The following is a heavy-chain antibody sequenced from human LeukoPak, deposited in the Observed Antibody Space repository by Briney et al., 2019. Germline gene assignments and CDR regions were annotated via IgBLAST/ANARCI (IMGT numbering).Heavy chain of an antibody. CDR2: IDTAGDT. D-gene: IGHD2-21*01. V-gene: IGHV3-13*01. CDR3: ARVGHGCGRSYYFDY. Sequence: GGSLRLSCAASGFTFSTYDMHWVRQATGKGLEWVSAIDTAGDTYYPGSVKGRFTISRENAKNSMFLQMNSLRAGDTAVYYCARVGHGCGRSYYFDYWGQGTLVTVSS. J-gene: IGHJ4*02. CDR1: GFTFSTYD.